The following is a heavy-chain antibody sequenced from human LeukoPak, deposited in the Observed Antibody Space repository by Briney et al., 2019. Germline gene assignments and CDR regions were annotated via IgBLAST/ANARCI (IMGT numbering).Heavy chain of an antibody. V-gene: IGHV5-51*01. Sequence: GESLKISCKASGYSFISYWIAWVRQMAGKGLEWMGTIYPGDSDTRYSPSFQGQVTISADKSISTAYLQWSNLTASDTAMYYCARPLVGTGYSSSWYFNYWGQGTLVTVSS. D-gene: IGHD6-13*01. CDR1: GYSFISYW. J-gene: IGHJ4*02. CDR3: ARPLVGTGYSSSWYFNY. CDR2: IYPGDSDT.